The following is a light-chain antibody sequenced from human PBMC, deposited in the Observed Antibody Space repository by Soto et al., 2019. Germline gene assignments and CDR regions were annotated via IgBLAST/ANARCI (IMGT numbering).Light chain of an antibody. J-gene: IGKJ1*01. Sequence: EIVFTQSPGTLSLAPGEISTLSWRASQSVSSNLAWYQQKPGQAPRLLIYGASSRATGIPDRFSGSGSGTDFTLTISSLEPEDFAVYYCQQYGSLSWTFGQGTKVDIK. CDR2: GAS. CDR3: QQYGSLSWT. V-gene: IGKV3-20*01. CDR1: QSVSSN.